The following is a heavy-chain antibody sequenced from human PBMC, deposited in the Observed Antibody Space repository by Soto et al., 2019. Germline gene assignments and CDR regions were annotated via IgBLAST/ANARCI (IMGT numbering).Heavy chain of an antibody. V-gene: IGHV4-59*01. CDR3: AREAFGGDAFDI. CDR2: IFYSGNT. J-gene: IGHJ3*02. Sequence: PSETLSLTCTVSGGSINSYYWSWIRQPPGRGLEWIGYIFYSGNTNYNPSLKSRVTISVDTSKNQFSLRLTSMTAVDTALYYCAREAFGGDAFDIWGQGTMVTVS. D-gene: IGHD3-10*01. CDR1: GGSINSYY.